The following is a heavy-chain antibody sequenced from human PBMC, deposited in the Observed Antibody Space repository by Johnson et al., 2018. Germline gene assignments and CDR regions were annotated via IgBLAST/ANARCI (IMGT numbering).Heavy chain of an antibody. V-gene: IGHV3-30*18. CDR1: GFTFSSYG. D-gene: IGHD1-1*01. CDR2: ISYDGSNK. CDR3: AKGTGTGFDP. J-gene: IGHJ5*02. Sequence: QVQLVQSGGGVVQPGRSLRLSCAASGFTFSSYGMHWVRQAPGKGLEWVAVISYDGSNKYYADSVKGRFIISRDNSKNTLYLQMNSLRAEDTAVYYCAKGTGTGFDPWGQGTLVTVSS.